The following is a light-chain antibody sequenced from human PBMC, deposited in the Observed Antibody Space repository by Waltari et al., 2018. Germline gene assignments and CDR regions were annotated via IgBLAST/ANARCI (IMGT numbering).Light chain of an antibody. CDR1: QPVLYSANNQNY. CDR2: LAS. Sequence: DSVMTQSPDSLAVSLGEWATIHCKSSQPVLYSANNQNYLAWYQQKPGQPPKLLIYLASTRESGVPDRFSGSGSGTDFTLTISSLQAEDVAVYYCHQFYVAPHTFGQGTRLVIK. V-gene: IGKV4-1*01. J-gene: IGKJ2*01. CDR3: HQFYVAPHT.